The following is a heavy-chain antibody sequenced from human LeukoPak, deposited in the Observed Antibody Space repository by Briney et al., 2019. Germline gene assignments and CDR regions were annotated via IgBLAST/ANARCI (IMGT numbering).Heavy chain of an antibody. V-gene: IGHV4-4*07. D-gene: IGHD6-13*01. CDR1: GGSISGYS. Sequence: SETLSLTCTVSGGSISGYSCNWIRQPAGKGLEWIGRLYTSGSTNYNPSLKSRVTMSLDTSKNQFSLKLTSVTAADTAVYYCARVDMPGIAAAGTNYWGQGTLVTVPS. CDR3: ARVDMPGIAAAGTNY. J-gene: IGHJ4*02. CDR2: LYTSGST.